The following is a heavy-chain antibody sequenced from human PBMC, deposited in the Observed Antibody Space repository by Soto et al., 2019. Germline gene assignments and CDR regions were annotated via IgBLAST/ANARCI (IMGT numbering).Heavy chain of an antibody. CDR3: ATRDTGRVY. Sequence: QVQLQESGPGLVKPSGTLSHTCAVSGVSISSHDWWTWVRQPPGKGLEWIGESHQSGNTNYNSSLESRVTISLDKSKNQFSLQLSSVTVADTAVYYCATRDTGRVYWGQGTLVTVSS. J-gene: IGHJ4*02. V-gene: IGHV4-4*02. CDR2: SHQSGNT. D-gene: IGHD5-18*01. CDR1: GVSISSHDW.